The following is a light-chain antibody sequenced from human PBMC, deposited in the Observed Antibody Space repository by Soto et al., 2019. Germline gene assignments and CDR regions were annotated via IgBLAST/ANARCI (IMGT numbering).Light chain of an antibody. CDR3: QHYNTYPWT. CDR1: QSISSW. CDR2: KAS. Sequence: LHIAQSPFTLSASVGGRVTNTCRASQSISSWVAWYQQKPGKGPKLLIYKASHLESGFPSRFSGSGSGTEFTLTISSLQPGDFATYYCQHYNTYPWTFGHGTKVDIK. J-gene: IGKJ1*01. V-gene: IGKV1-5*03.